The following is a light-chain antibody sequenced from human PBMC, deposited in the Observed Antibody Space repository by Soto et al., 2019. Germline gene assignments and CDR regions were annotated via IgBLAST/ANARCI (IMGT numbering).Light chain of an antibody. Sequence: EVVLTQSPDTLALSPGDRATLSCRASRSVSSGYLAWYQQKPGQAPRLLLFGASTRATGIPDRFSGSGSGTDFTLTISRLEPEDIATYYCQQYDNLPPLTFGGGTKVEIK. CDR1: RSVSSGY. J-gene: IGKJ4*01. CDR2: GAS. CDR3: QQYDNLPPLT. V-gene: IGKV3-20*01.